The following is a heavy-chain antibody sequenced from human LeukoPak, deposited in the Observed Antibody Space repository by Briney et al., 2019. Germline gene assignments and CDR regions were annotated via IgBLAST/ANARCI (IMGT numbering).Heavy chain of an antibody. V-gene: IGHV3-30*02. CDR2: IRYDGSNK. CDR3: ARSPYYDILTGPPDY. D-gene: IGHD3-9*01. CDR1: GFTFSSYG. Sequence: GGSLRLSCAASGFTFSSYGMHWVRQAPGKGLEWVAFIRYDGSNKYYADSVKGRFTISRDNSKNTLYLQMNSLRAEDTAVYYCARSPYYDILTGPPDYWGQGTLVTVSS. J-gene: IGHJ4*02.